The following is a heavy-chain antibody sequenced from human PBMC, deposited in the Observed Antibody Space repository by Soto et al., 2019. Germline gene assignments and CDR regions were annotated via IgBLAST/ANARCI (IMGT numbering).Heavy chain of an antibody. Sequence: ETLSLTCAVYGGSFRGYHWSWIRQPPGKGLEWIGEINHSGSTNYNPSLKSRVFISLETSKNQFSLILTSVTAADTAVYYCARGLSSSATFYHYYGMDVWGQGTTVTVSS. CDR1: GGSFRGYH. CDR2: INHSGST. CDR3: ARGLSSSATFYHYYGMDV. D-gene: IGHD6-6*01. J-gene: IGHJ6*02. V-gene: IGHV4-34*01.